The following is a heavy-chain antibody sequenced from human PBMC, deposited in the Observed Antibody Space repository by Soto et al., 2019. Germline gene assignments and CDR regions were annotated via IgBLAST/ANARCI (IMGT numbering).Heavy chain of an antibody. J-gene: IGHJ1*01. CDR2: IHHSGRT. D-gene: IGHD3-10*02. CDR3: VRGVLS. CDR1: GGSISSGGYY. V-gene: IGHV4-31*03. Sequence: QVQLQESGPGLVKASKTLSLTCNVSGGSISSGGYYWNWTRQHPGKGLEWVGNIHHSGRTFYHPSLKSRVSISVDTSKNQFSLKLSSVTAADTAVYFCVRGVLSWGQGTLVTVSS.